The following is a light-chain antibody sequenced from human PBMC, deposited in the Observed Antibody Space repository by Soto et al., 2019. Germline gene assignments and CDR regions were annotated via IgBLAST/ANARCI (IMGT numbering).Light chain of an antibody. J-gene: IGKJ2*01. V-gene: IGKV3-11*01. CDR2: DAS. CDR3: QQYNNWPQT. Sequence: EIVLTQSPATLSLSPGERATLSCRASQSVSSYLAWYQQKPGQAPRLLIYDASNRATGIPARFSGSGSGTDFTLTISSLEPVDFAVYYCQQYNNWPQTFGQGTKLEIK. CDR1: QSVSSY.